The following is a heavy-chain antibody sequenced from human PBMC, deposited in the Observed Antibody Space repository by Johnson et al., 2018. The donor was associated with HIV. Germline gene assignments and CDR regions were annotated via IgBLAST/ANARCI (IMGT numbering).Heavy chain of an antibody. CDR1: GFTFRSYA. D-gene: IGHD5-12*01. J-gene: IGHJ3*02. Sequence: VQLVESRGGVVQPGGSLRPPCSASGFTFRSYAMHWVRQAPGKGLEWVAFFRFDGTNKYYADSVKGRLTMSRYNSKNTLYAQMDSLRAEDTALYYCAKDMWGFRYSGYDRDAFDIWGQGTMVTVSS. CDR3: AKDMWGFRYSGYDRDAFDI. V-gene: IGHV3-30*02. CDR2: FRFDGTNK.